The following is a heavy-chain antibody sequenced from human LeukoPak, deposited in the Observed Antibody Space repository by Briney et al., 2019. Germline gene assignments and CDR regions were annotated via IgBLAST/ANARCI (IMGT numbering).Heavy chain of an antibody. CDR3: ARDTVGVTDY. D-gene: IGHD1-26*01. CDR2: IKPDGSEK. J-gene: IGHJ4*02. CDR1: GFTFSSSW. Sequence: GGSLRLSCAASGFTFSSSWMSWVRQAPGKGLEWVTNIKPDGSEKYYVDSVKGRFTTSRDNAKNSLFLQMNSLRVEDTALYYCARDTVGVTDYWGQGTLVTVSS. V-gene: IGHV3-7*01.